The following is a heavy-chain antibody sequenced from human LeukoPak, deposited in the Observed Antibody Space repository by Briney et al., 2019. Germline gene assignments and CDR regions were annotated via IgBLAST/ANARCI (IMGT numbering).Heavy chain of an antibody. V-gene: IGHV3-48*01. D-gene: IGHD3-16*01. J-gene: IGHJ4*02. CDR1: GFTFSASG. CDR3: VTDWPVW. Sequence: GESLKTSCAVSGFTFSASGMHWVRQAPGKGLEWLSYISHENSIIHYADSVKARFTISKDNVKRSVFLQMNSLRVDETAVYFCVTDWPVWWGQGTLVSVSS. CDR2: ISHENSII.